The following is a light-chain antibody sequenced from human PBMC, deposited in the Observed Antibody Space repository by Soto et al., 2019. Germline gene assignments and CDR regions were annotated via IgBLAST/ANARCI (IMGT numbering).Light chain of an antibody. CDR2: GAS. Sequence: EIVMTQSTATLSVSPGERATLSCRASQSVSSNLAWYQQKPGQAPRLLIYGASTRATGIPARFSGSGSGTEFTLTISSLQSEDFAVYYCQQYNTWPPLITFGQGTLLEIK. CDR3: QQYNTWPPLIT. CDR1: QSVSSN. V-gene: IGKV3-15*01. J-gene: IGKJ5*01.